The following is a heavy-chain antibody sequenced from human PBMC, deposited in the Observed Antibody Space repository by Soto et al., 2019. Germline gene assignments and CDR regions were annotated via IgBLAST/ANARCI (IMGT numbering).Heavy chain of an antibody. CDR1: GFSLSTSGVG. V-gene: IGHV2-5*01. D-gene: IGHD2-15*01. CDR3: AHRRCSGGSCYFDY. J-gene: IGHJ4*02. CDR2: IYWNVEK. Sequence: SGSTLVNPTDTLALTCTFSGFSLSTSGVGVGWIRQPPGKALEWLALIYWNVEKRYSPSLMNRLTITKDTSKNQVVLTLTNMDPLDTATYYCAHRRCSGGSCYFDYWGQGTLVTVSS.